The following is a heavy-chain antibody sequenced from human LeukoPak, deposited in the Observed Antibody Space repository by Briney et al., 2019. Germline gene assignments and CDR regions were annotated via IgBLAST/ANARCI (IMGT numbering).Heavy chain of an antibody. CDR3: AIHHPVSGIPFYFRDV. CDR1: GGSISNSSYY. Sequence: SETLSLTCSVYGGSISNSSYYWGWIRQPPGKGLEWIGSIYYSGSTYYNPSLNSQVTISVDTSKNQFSLKLNSLTAAVTALYYCAIHHPVSGIPFYFRDVWGKGTTVTISS. V-gene: IGHV4-39*01. D-gene: IGHD1-14*01. J-gene: IGHJ6*03. CDR2: IYYSGST.